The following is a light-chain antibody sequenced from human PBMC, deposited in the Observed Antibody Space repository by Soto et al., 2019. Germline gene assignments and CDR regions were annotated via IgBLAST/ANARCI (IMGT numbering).Light chain of an antibody. J-gene: IGLJ2*01. CDR1: RSDVGGYTL. CDR2: EDN. Sequence: QSALAQPASVSGSPGQSITISCTGTRSDVGGYTLVSWFQQYPGKAPKLMIYEDNKRPSGVSDRFSGSKSGNTASLTISGLQAEDEADYHCCSYAGSSSVLFGGGTKLTVL. CDR3: CSYAGSSSVL. V-gene: IGLV2-23*01.